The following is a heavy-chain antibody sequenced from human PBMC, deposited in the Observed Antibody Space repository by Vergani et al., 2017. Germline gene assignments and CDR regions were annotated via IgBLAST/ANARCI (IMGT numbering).Heavy chain of an antibody. CDR3: ARDSNYDILTGLCDY. V-gene: IGHV1-2*02. D-gene: IGHD3-9*01. CDR1: GYTFTGYY. Sequence: QVQLVQSGAEVKKPGASVKVSCKASGYTFTGYYIHWVRQAPGQGLEWMGWINPNSGGTNYAQKFQGRVTMTRETSISTAYMELSRLRSDDTAVYYCARDSNYDILTGLCDYWGQGTLVTVSS. J-gene: IGHJ4*02. CDR2: INPNSGGT.